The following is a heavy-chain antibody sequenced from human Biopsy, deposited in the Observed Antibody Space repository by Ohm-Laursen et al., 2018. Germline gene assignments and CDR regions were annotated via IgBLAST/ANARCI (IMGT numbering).Heavy chain of an antibody. CDR2: LYTSGDT. CDR3: ARDRGYYSDRTVPGYFDL. D-gene: IGHD3-22*01. Sequence: SQPLSLTWAVSSGLISNYYWSWIRQPAGKGLEWIGRLYTSGDTNYNPSLQSRVTISVDTSKNHFSLRLRSVTPADTAIYYCARDRGYYSDRTVPGYFDLWGRGTLVTVSS. V-gene: IGHV4-4*07. J-gene: IGHJ2*01. CDR1: SGLISNYY.